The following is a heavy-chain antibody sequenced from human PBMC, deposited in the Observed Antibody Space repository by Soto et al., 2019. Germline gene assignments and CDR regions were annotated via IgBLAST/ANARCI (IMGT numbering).Heavy chain of an antibody. CDR2: IRGSGGRV. Sequence: DVQLLESGGGMVEPRGSLKLSCAASGFSFGTYVMNWVRQAPGKGLEWVSGIRGSGGRVYSADSVKGRFTISRDNSRNTLYLQMNSLRAEDTAIYYCAMTRLYDTGTNDYHRDALDIWGQGTQVTVSS. CDR3: AMTRLYDTGTNDYHRDALDI. CDR1: GFSFGTYV. D-gene: IGHD3-22*01. V-gene: IGHV3-23*01. J-gene: IGHJ3*02.